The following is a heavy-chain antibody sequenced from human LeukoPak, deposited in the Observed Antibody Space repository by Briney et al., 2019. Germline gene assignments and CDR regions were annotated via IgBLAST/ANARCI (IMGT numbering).Heavy chain of an antibody. V-gene: IGHV1-69*04. CDR1: GYTFTIYG. CDR3: ARVGYSYGSRWFDP. J-gene: IGHJ5*02. D-gene: IGHD5-18*01. Sequence: SVKVSCKASGYTFTIYGISWVRQAPGQGLEWMGRIIPILGIANYAQKFQGRVTITADKSTSTAYMELSSLRSEDTAVYYCARVGYSYGSRWFDPWGQGTLVTVSS. CDR2: IIPILGIA.